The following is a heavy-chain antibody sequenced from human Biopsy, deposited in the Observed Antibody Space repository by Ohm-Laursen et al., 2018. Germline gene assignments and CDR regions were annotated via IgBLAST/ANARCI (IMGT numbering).Heavy chain of an antibody. D-gene: IGHD3-9*01. V-gene: IGHV3-21*01. CDR3: PGEQPALTGGGGWFDP. CDR2: ITSGSSYI. J-gene: IGHJ5*02. Sequence: SLRLSCAASVFPFTGFSMDWVRQAPGKGLEWVASITSGSSYIYYADSVKGRFTNSRDNPKNSQYLQMNSLRTDDSAVCFCPGEQPALTGGGGWFDPWGQGTLVIVSS. CDR1: VFPFTGFS.